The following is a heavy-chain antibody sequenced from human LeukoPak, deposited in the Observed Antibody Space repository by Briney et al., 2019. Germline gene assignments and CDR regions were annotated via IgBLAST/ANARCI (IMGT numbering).Heavy chain of an antibody. CDR1: GFTFSNYA. V-gene: IGHV3-23*01. J-gene: IGHJ4*02. Sequence: QPGGSLRLSCAASGFTFSNYAMSWVRQAPGRGLEWVSAISGSGDSTYYADSVTGRFTISRDNSKNTLYLQMNSLRAEDTAVYYCAKSRMVRGAPIDYWGQGTLVTVSS. D-gene: IGHD3-10*01. CDR3: AKSRMVRGAPIDY. CDR2: ISGSGDST.